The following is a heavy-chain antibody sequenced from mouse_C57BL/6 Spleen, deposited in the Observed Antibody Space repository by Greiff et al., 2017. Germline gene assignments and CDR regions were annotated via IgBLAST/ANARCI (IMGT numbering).Heavy chain of an antibody. J-gene: IGHJ1*03. CDR1: GYTFTSYW. V-gene: IGHV1-72*01. CDR3: ARSLITTVVATDWYFDV. D-gene: IGHD1-1*01. Sequence: QVQLQQPGAELVKPGASVKLSCKASGYTFTSYWMHWVKQRPGRGLEWIGRIDPNSGGTKYNEKFKSKATLTVDKPSSTAYMQLSSLTSEDSAVYYWARSLITTVVATDWYFDVWGTGTTVTVSS. CDR2: IDPNSGGT.